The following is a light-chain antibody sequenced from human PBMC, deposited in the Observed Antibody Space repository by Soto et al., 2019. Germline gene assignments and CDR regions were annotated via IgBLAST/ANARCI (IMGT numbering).Light chain of an antibody. V-gene: IGKV1-39*01. Sequence: DIQMTQSPSSLSTSVGDRVTITCQASQDISNYINWYQQKPGKAPNLLMYAASTLQSGVPSRFSGSGSGTDFTLTISSLQPDDFATYYCQQSYIIPRTFGQGTKVEMK. CDR1: QDISNY. CDR3: QQSYIIPRT. J-gene: IGKJ1*01. CDR2: AAS.